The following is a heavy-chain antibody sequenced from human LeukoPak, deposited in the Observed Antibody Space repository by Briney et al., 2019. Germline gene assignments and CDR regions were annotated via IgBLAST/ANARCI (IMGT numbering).Heavy chain of an antibody. J-gene: IGHJ4*02. V-gene: IGHV1-2*02. D-gene: IGHD3-3*01. CDR3: ARDLSRRITIFGVVAL. Sequence: ASVKVSCKASGYTFTGYYMHWVRPAPGQGLEWMGWIHPNSGGTNYAQKFQGRVTMTRDTSIRPAYMELSRLRSDDTAVYYCARDLSRRITIFGVVALWGQGTLVTVSS. CDR2: IHPNSGGT. CDR1: GYTFTGYY.